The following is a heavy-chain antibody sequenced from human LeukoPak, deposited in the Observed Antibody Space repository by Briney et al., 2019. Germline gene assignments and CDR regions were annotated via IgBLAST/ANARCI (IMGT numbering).Heavy chain of an antibody. V-gene: IGHV4-59*08. CDR1: GGSISSYY. Sequence: SETLSLTCTVSGGSISSYYWSWIRQPPGKGLEWIGYIYYSGSTNYNPSLKSRVTISVDTSENQFSLRLSSVTAADTAVYYCARQLPAAGLTYYYYYGMDVWGQGTTVTVSS. CDR2: IYYSGST. CDR3: ARQLPAAGLTYYYYYGMDV. D-gene: IGHD6-13*01. J-gene: IGHJ6*02.